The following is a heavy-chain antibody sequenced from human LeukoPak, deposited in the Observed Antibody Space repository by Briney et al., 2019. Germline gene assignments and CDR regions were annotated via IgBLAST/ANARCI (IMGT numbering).Heavy chain of an antibody. CDR2: FDPEDGET. J-gene: IGHJ3*02. V-gene: IGHV1-24*01. Sequence: GASVKVSCKVSGYTLTELSMHWVRQAPGKGLEWMGGFDPEDGETIYAQKFQGRVTMTEDTSTDTAYMELSSLRSEDTAVYYCATPKGGSYYTDRGDAFDIWGQGTMVTVSS. CDR1: GYTLTELS. CDR3: ATPKGGSYYTDRGDAFDI. D-gene: IGHD1-26*01.